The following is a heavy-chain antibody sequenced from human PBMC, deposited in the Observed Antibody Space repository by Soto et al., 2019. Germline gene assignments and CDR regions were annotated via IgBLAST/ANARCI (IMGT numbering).Heavy chain of an antibody. J-gene: IGHJ4*02. CDR3: ARGIGYCSSINCYSSRRLRFDS. V-gene: IGHV4-34*01. Sequence: WTWIRQSPEKGLEWIGEVNHSGTTYYNPSLKTRVTISVHTPKNQFSLKMSSVTVADTAVYYCARGIGYCSSINCYSSRRLRFDSWGQGTLVTVSS. D-gene: IGHD2-2*01. CDR2: VNHSGTT.